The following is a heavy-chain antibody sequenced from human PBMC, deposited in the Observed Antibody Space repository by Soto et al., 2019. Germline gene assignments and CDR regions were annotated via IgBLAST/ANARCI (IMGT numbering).Heavy chain of an antibody. CDR3: ARDKGTTCLDT. D-gene: IGHD1-26*01. CDR2: IWSDGSKE. V-gene: IGHV3-33*01. Sequence: QVQLVESGGGVVQPGRSLRLSCGASGLPFSASGMHWVRQAPGKGLEWVAMIWSDGSKEYYADSVKGRFTITRDNSKNMVFLQMDSLRAEDTAVYYCARDKGTTCLDTWGQGNMVTVSS. CDR1: GLPFSASG. J-gene: IGHJ5*02.